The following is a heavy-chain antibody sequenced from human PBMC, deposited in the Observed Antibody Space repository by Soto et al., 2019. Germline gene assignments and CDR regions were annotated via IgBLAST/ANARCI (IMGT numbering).Heavy chain of an antibody. CDR2: IWYDGSNK. V-gene: IGHV3-33*01. Sequence: TGGSLRLSCAASGFTFSSYGMHWVRQAPGKGLEWVAVIWYDGSNKYYADSVKGRFTIPRDNSKNTLYLQMNSLIAEDTAVYYCARDLTYGSGSADYWGQGTLVTVSS. D-gene: IGHD3-10*01. CDR1: GFTFSSYG. J-gene: IGHJ4*02. CDR3: ARDLTYGSGSADY.